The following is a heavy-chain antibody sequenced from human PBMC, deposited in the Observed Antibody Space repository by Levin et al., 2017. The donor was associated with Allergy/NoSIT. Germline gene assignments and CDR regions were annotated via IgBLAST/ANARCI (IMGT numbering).Heavy chain of an antibody. J-gene: IGHJ4*02. CDR1: GFTFGDFA. Sequence: GGSLRLSCAGSGFTFGDFALTWFRQAPGKGLEWVGFITSKRYGATPQYAASVKGRFTISRDDSKSIAYLQMSSLKTEDTAVYFCTRLPRKGYYYPFDFWGQGTLVTVSS. CDR3: TRLPRKGYYYPFDF. D-gene: IGHD3-22*01. V-gene: IGHV3-49*03. CDR2: ITSKRYGATP.